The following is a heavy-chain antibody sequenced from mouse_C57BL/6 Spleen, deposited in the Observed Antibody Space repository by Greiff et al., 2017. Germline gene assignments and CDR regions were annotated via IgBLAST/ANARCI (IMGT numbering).Heavy chain of an antibody. CDR1: GFTFSDYG. J-gene: IGHJ1*03. Sequence: DVQLVESGGGLVKPGGSLKLSCAASGFTFSDYGMHWVRQAPEKGLEWVAYISSGSSTIYYADTVKGRFTISRDNAKNTLFLQMTSLRSEDTAMYYCAKRGITTVVATGYWYFDVWGTGTTVTVSS. CDR2: ISSGSSTI. V-gene: IGHV5-17*01. CDR3: AKRGITTVVATGYWYFDV. D-gene: IGHD1-1*01.